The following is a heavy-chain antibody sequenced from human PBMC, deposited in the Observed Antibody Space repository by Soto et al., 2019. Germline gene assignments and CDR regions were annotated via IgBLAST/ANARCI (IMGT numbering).Heavy chain of an antibody. CDR1: GGSISSGGYS. D-gene: IGHD5-12*01. CDR2: IYHSGST. V-gene: IGHV4-30-2*01. CDR3: ARERLSGYLGYAFDI. J-gene: IGHJ3*02. Sequence: SETLSLTCAVSGGSISSGGYSWSWIRQPPGKGLEWIGYIYHSGSTYYNPSLKSRVTISVDRSKNQFSLKLSSVTAADTAVYYCARERLSGYLGYAFDIWGQGTMVTVS.